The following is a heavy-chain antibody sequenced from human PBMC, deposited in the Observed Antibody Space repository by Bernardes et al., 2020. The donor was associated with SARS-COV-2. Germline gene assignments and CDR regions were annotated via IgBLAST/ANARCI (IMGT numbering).Heavy chain of an antibody. CDR1: GGSISSSSYY. Sequence: SEPLSLTCTVSGGSISSSSYYWGWIRQPPGKGLEWIGSIYYSGSTYYNPSLKSRVTISVDTSKNQFSLKLSSVTAADTAVYYCARVRGGTIDYWGQGTLVTVSS. D-gene: IGHD3-16*01. V-gene: IGHV4-39*07. CDR2: IYYSGST. J-gene: IGHJ4*02. CDR3: ARVRGGTIDY.